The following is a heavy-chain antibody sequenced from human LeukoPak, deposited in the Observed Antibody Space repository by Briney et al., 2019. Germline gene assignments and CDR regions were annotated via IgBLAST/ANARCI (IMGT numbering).Heavy chain of an antibody. CDR3: ARDEGSAYPFDY. D-gene: IGHD3-22*01. Sequence: PSETLSLTCTVSGGSISSSSYYWGWIRQPPGKGLEWIGNIYYSGSTYYNPSLKSRVTISVDTSKNQFSLKLSSVTAADTAVYYCARDEGSAYPFDYWGQGTLVTVSS. J-gene: IGHJ4*02. CDR2: IYYSGST. CDR1: GGSISSSSYY. V-gene: IGHV4-39*02.